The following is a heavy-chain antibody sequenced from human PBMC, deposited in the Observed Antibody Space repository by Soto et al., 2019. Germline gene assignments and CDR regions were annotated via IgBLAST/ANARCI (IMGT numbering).Heavy chain of an antibody. V-gene: IGHV4-31*03. CDR2: IYNSGNS. CDR1: GGSISSGGYY. J-gene: IGHJ4*02. D-gene: IGHD1-1*01. CDR3: ARSQMATTGPYFDY. Sequence: SETLSLTCTVSGGSISSGGYYWTWIRQHPVRGLEWIGYIYNSGNSFYHPSLKSRLTISLDTSKNQFSLNLRSVTAADTAVYYCARSQMATTGPYFDYWGLGTLVTV.